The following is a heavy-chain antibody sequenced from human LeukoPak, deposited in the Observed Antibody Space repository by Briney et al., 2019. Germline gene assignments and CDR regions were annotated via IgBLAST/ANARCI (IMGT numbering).Heavy chain of an antibody. CDR2: INHSGST. V-gene: IGHV4-34*01. J-gene: IGHJ5*02. CDR3: ARGGYSYGYEFDP. D-gene: IGHD5-18*01. Sequence: GSLRLSCAASGFTFSSYWVSWVRQPPGKGLEWIGEINHSGSTNYNPSLKSRVTISVDTSKNQFSLKLSSVTAADTAVYYCARGGYSYGYEFDPWGQGTLVTVSS. CDR1: GFTFSSYW.